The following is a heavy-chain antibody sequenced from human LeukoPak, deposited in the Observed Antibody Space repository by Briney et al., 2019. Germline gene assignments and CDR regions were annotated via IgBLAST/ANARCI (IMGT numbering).Heavy chain of an antibody. Sequence: GGSLRLSCAASGFTFSSYAMSWVRQAPGKGLEWVSAISGTSGSTYYADSVKGRFTISRDNSKNTLYLQMNSLRAEDTAVYYCARYYDFWDAFDIWGQGTMVTVSS. J-gene: IGHJ3*02. V-gene: IGHV3-23*01. CDR3: ARYYDFWDAFDI. D-gene: IGHD3-3*01. CDR2: ISGTSGST. CDR1: GFTFSSYA.